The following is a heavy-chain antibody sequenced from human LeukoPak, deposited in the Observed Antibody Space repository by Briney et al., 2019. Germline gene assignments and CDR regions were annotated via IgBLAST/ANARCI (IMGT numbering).Heavy chain of an antibody. CDR3: ARVDSGSLVTTSYYFDY. CDR2: IYHSGST. Sequence: SETLSLTCAVSGYSISSGYYWGWIRQPPGQGLEWIGSIYHSGSTYYNPSLKSRVTISVDTSKNQFSLKLSSVTAADTAVYYCARVDSGSLVTTSYYFDYWGQGTLVTVSS. D-gene: IGHD4-17*01. CDR1: GYSISSGYY. V-gene: IGHV4-38-2*01. J-gene: IGHJ4*02.